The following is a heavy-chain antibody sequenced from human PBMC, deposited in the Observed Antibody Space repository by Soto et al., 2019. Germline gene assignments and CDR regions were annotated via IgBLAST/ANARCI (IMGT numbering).Heavy chain of an antibody. V-gene: IGHV3-9*01. J-gene: IGHJ4*02. CDR2: ISWNSGNI. Sequence: EVQLVESGGGLVQPGRSLRLSCAASGFTFDDYAMHWVRQAPGKGLEWVSGISWNSGNIGYADSVKGRFTISRDNAKNALYLQMNGLRAEDTALYYCAKGYSSSVDYWGQGTLVTVSS. D-gene: IGHD6-6*01. CDR1: GFTFDDYA. CDR3: AKGYSSSVDY.